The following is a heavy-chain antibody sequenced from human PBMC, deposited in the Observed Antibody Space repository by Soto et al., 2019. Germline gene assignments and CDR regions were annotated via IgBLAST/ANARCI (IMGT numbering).Heavy chain of an antibody. CDR3: ARGRYSGYDLDAFDI. V-gene: IGHV1-18*01. CDR2: ISAYNGNT. Sequence: ASVKVSCKASGYTFTSYGISWVRQAPGQGLEWMGWISAYNGNTNYAQKLQGRVTMTTDTSTSTAYMELRSLRSDDKAVYYCARGRYSGYDLDAFDIWGQGTMVTVSS. J-gene: IGHJ3*02. CDR1: GYTFTSYG. D-gene: IGHD5-12*01.